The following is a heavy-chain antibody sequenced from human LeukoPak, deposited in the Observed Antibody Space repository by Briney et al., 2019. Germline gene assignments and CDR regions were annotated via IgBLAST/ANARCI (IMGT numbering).Heavy chain of an antibody. CDR2: IYYSGST. CDR3: ARDRYHPDAFDI. V-gene: IGHV4-59*01. CDR1: GGSISSYY. D-gene: IGHD2-15*01. J-gene: IGHJ3*02. Sequence: SETLSPTCTVSGGSISSYYWSWIRQPPGKGLEWIGYIYYSGSTNYNPSLKSRVTISVDTSKNQFSLKLSSVTAADTAVYYCARDRYHPDAFDIWGQGTMVTVSS.